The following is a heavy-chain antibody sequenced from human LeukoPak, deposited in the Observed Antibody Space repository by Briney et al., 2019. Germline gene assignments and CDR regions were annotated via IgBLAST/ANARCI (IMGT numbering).Heavy chain of an antibody. CDR2: IYHNGRT. V-gene: IGHV4-4*02. CDR3: ARGLGYSYGYTPVYFDY. J-gene: IGHJ4*02. D-gene: IGHD5-18*01. Sequence: SGTLSLTCAVSGGSITSSHWWSWVRQSPGKGLECIGEIYHNGRTNYNPSLKSRVTISVDTSKNQFSLKLSSVTAADTAVYYCARGLGYSYGYTPVYFDYWGQGTLVTVSS. CDR1: GGSITSSHW.